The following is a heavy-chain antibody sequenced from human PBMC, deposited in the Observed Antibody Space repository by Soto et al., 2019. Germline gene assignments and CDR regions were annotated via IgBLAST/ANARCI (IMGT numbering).Heavy chain of an antibody. V-gene: IGHV4-31*03. CDR3: APTLYSSGPFAS. Sequence: SETLSLTCTVSGGSVNTGSYYWSWIRHHPGKGLEWIGYVYFTGNTYYNPSLKGRLTISIDKSKNQLSLRLNSVTAADTAVYHCAPTLYSSGPFASWGPGTQVTVSS. J-gene: IGHJ4*02. CDR2: VYFTGNT. D-gene: IGHD6-25*01. CDR1: GGSVNTGSYY.